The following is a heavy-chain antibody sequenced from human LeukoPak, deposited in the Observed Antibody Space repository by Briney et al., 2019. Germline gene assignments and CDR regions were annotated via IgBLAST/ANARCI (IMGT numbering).Heavy chain of an antibody. V-gene: IGHV4-34*01. CDR2: INHSGST. D-gene: IGHD6-19*01. Sequence: SETLSLTCAVYGGSFSGYYWSWIRQPPVKGLEWIGEINHSGSTNYNPSLKSRVTISVDTSKNQFSLKLSSVTAADTAVYYCARNSIVVAGTGGYWGQGTLVTVSS. J-gene: IGHJ4*02. CDR1: GGSFSGYY. CDR3: ARNSIVVAGTGGY.